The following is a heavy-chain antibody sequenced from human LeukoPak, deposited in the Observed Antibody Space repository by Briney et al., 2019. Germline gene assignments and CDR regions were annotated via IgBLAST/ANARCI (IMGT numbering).Heavy chain of an antibody. CDR3: ARPTGSRRGFDY. Sequence: SETLSLTCTVSGGSISSSSYYWGWIRQPPGKGLEWIGSIYYSGSTYYNPSLKSRVTISVDTSKNQFSLKLSSVTAADTAVYYCARPTGSRRGFDYWGQGTLVTVSS. D-gene: IGHD1-14*01. V-gene: IGHV4-39*01. CDR2: IYYSGST. J-gene: IGHJ4*02. CDR1: GGSISSSSYY.